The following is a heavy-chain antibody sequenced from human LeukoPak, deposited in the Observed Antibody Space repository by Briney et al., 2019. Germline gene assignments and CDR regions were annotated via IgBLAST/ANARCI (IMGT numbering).Heavy chain of an antibody. CDR2: ISSSSSYM. J-gene: IGHJ4*02. Sequence: PGGSLRLSCAASGFTFSNYNMNWVRQAPGKGLEWVSSISSSSSYMFYADSVKGRFTISRDNSKKTLFLQMNSLRAEDTAVYYCAKDLAPAAYWGQGTLVTVSS. V-gene: IGHV3-21*04. D-gene: IGHD2-2*01. CDR3: AKDLAPAAY. CDR1: GFTFSNYN.